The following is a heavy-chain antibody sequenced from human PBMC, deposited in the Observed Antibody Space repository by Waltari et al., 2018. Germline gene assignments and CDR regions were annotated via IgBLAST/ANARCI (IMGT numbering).Heavy chain of an antibody. CDR3: ARGSLGNLLEYFQH. Sequence: EVQLVESGGGLIQPGGSLRLSCAASGFTVSSTYMSWVRQAPGKGLEWVSVIYSGGSTYYADSVKGRFTISRDNSKNTLYLQMNSLRAEDTAVYYCARGSLGNLLEYFQHWGQGTLVTVSS. CDR1: GFTVSSTY. J-gene: IGHJ1*01. CDR2: IYSGGST. V-gene: IGHV3-53*01.